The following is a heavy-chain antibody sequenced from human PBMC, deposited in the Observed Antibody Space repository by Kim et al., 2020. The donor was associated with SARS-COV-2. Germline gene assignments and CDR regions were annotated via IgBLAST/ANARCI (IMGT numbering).Heavy chain of an antibody. CDR1: GFTFSSYS. V-gene: IGHV3-21*01. D-gene: IGHD2-2*01. Sequence: GGSLRLSCAASGFTFSSYSMNWVRQAPGKGLEWVSSVDSSGSSIYYADSVKGRFTISRDNAKNSLYLQMNSLRAEDTAVYYCARDHLGYCSSTRCDQYNCCLPGRQSTLVPLSS. J-gene: IGHJ5*02. CDR2: VDSSGSSI. CDR3: ARDHLGYCSSTRCDQYNCCLP.